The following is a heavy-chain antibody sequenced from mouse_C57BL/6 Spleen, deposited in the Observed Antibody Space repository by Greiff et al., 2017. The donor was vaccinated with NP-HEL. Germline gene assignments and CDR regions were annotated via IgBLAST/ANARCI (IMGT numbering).Heavy chain of an antibody. CDR1: GFSFNTYA. J-gene: IGHJ4*01. CDR3: VRHSDYDYDGYAMDY. V-gene: IGHV10-1*01. D-gene: IGHD2-4*01. Sequence: EVKLMESGGGLVQPKGSLKLSCAASGFSFNTYAMNWVRQAPGKGLEWVARIRSKSNNYATYYADSVKDRFTISRDDSESMLYLQMNNLKTEDTAMYYCVRHSDYDYDGYAMDYWGQGTSVTVSS. CDR2: IRSKSNNYAT.